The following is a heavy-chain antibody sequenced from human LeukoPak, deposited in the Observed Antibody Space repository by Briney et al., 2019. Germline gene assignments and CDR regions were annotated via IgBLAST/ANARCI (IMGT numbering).Heavy chain of an antibody. D-gene: IGHD1-26*01. CDR1: GASVSTYY. CDR3: ARDIRTVGATLYFDY. CDR2: VHSSGST. J-gene: IGHJ4*02. V-gene: IGHV4-59*02. Sequence: PSETLSLTCTLSGASVSTYYWSWIRQPPGKGLEWIANVHSSGSTSYNPSLKSRVTISIDTSKNQFSLKLTSVTTADTAVYYCARDIRTVGATLYFDYWGQGTLLTVSS.